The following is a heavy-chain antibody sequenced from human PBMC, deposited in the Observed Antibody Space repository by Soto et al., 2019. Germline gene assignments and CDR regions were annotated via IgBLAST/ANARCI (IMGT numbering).Heavy chain of an antibody. J-gene: IGHJ4*02. Sequence: PGGSLRLSCAGSGFTFSGNWMHWVRQDPGKGLVWVSRLNSDGTSANYAYAVKGRFTISRDNAKNTLFLQMNSLTAEDTALYYCARGTSGWFGLDYWGQETRVTICS. CDR1: GFTFSGNW. CDR3: ARGTSGWFGLDY. D-gene: IGHD6-19*01. V-gene: IGHV3-74*01. CDR2: LNSDGTSA.